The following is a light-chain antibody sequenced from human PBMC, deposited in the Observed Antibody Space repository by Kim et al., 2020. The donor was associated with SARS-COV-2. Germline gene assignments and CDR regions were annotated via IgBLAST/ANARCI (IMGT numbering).Light chain of an antibody. CDR1: SSYVGGYNN. V-gene: IGLV2-14*03. CDR3: SSYTSSSTNV. J-gene: IGLJ1*01. Sequence: QSITISCTGTSSYVGGYNNVSWYQQLPGKAPKLMIYDVSNRPSGVSNRFSGSKSGNTASLTISGLQAEDEADYYCSSYTSSSTNVFGTGTKVTVL. CDR2: DVS.